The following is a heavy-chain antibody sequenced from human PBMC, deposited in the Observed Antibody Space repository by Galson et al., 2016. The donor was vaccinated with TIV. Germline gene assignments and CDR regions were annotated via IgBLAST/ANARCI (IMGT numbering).Heavy chain of an antibody. Sequence: SVKVSCKVSGNSLNELVIHWVRQAPGKGLEWMGGFDPEVSKTVYAQRLQGRVTMAADTSRNTAYIELGSLRFEDTAVYYCATVAWFPGLSLDNWGQGTLVTVSS. V-gene: IGHV1-24*01. CDR2: FDPEVSKT. D-gene: IGHD2/OR15-2a*01. CDR1: GNSLNELV. CDR3: ATVAWFPGLSLDN. J-gene: IGHJ4*02.